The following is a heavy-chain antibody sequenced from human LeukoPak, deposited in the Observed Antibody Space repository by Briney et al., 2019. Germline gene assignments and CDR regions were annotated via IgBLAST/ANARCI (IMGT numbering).Heavy chain of an antibody. CDR1: GGSISSSSHY. V-gene: IGHV4-39*01. D-gene: IGHD6-13*01. CDR2: IYYSGST. J-gene: IGHJ5*02. Sequence: SETLSLTCTVSGGSISSSSHYWGWIRQPPGKGLEWIGSIYYSGSTYYNPSLKSRVTISVDTSKNQFSLKLSSVTAADTAVYYCARHGPYSSSWYPLNWFDPWGQGTLVTVSS. CDR3: ARHGPYSSSWYPLNWFDP.